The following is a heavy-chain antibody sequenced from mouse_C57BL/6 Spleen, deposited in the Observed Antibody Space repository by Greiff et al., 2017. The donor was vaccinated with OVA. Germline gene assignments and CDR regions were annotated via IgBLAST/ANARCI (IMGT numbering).Heavy chain of an antibody. J-gene: IGHJ4*01. Sequence: QVQLQQSGAELVRPGASVTLSCKASGYTFTDYEMHWVKQTPVHGLEWIGAIAPETGGTAYNQKFKGKAILTADKSSSTAYMELRSLTSEDSAVYYCTRSDYYGSTQYYYAMDYWGQGTSVTVSS. V-gene: IGHV1-15*01. CDR2: IAPETGGT. D-gene: IGHD1-1*01. CDR1: GYTFTDYE. CDR3: TRSDYYGSTQYYYAMDY.